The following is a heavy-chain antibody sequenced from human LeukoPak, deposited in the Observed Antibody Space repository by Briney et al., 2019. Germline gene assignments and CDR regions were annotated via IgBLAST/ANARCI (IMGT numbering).Heavy chain of an antibody. CDR2: IKEDGTQK. V-gene: IGHV3-7*01. Sequence: GGSLRLSCAASGFTFKYYLMTWVRQAPGKGLEWVANIKEDGTQKFYVDSVKGRFTISRDDAKNSVFLQMNSLTAEDTAVYYCVSAGWELDYWGQGALVTVSS. J-gene: IGHJ4*02. CDR3: VSAGWELDY. D-gene: IGHD1-26*01. CDR1: GFTFKYYL.